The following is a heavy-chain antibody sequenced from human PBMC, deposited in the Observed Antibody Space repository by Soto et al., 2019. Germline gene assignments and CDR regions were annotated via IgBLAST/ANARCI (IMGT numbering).Heavy chain of an antibody. Sequence: LRLSCAASGFTFSNYEMNWVRQAPGKGLEWISYISSRGTVKYNADSVKGRFTISRDNAKNSLYLQMNSLRAEDTAVYYCTRYRWFDAWGQGTLVTVSS. D-gene: IGHD3-16*02. J-gene: IGHJ5*02. CDR2: ISSRGTVK. CDR1: GFTFSNYE. CDR3: TRYRWFDA. V-gene: IGHV3-48*03.